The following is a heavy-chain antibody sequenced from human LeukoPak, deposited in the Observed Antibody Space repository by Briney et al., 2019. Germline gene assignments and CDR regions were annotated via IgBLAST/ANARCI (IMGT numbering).Heavy chain of an antibody. CDR2: IFYSGST. CDR3: AREQAGTNGWFDP. Sequence: PSETLSLTCAVFGDSVSSSYWSWIRQPPGKGLEWIGHIFYSGSTNYNPSLKSRVSISVDTSKNQFSLKLSSVTAADTAVYYCAREQAGTNGWFDPWGQGTVVTVSS. D-gene: IGHD2-8*01. V-gene: IGHV4-59*02. CDR1: GDSVSSSY. J-gene: IGHJ5*02.